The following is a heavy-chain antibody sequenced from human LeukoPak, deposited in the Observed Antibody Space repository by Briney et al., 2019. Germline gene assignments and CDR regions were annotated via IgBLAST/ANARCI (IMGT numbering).Heavy chain of an antibody. CDR2: MNPVSGNT. Sequence: ASLKVSCKASGYTFTSYDINWVRQATGQGLEWMGWMNPVSGNTVYAQKFQGRVTMTRDTSISTVYMELSSLTSEDAAVYYCARSLRIAVAAFAWFDPWGQGTLVTVSS. V-gene: IGHV1-8*01. J-gene: IGHJ5*02. CDR3: ARSLRIAVAAFAWFDP. D-gene: IGHD6-19*01. CDR1: GYTFTSYD.